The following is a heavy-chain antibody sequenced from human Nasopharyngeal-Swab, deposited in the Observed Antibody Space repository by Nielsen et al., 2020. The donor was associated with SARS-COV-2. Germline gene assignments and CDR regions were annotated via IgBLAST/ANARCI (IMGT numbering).Heavy chain of an antibody. D-gene: IGHD2-2*01. V-gene: IGHV4-34*01. Sequence: GSLRLSCAVYGGSFSGYYWSWIRQPPGKGLEWIGEINHSRSTNYNPYLKSRVTISVDTSKNQFSLKLSSVTAADTAVYYCARGRLTSRTLGWFDPWGQGTLVTVSS. CDR3: ARGRLTSRTLGWFDP. J-gene: IGHJ5*02. CDR2: INHSRST. CDR1: GGSFSGYY.